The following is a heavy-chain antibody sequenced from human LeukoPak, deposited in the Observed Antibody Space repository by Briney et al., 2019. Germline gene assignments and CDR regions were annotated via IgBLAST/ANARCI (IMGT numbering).Heavy chain of an antibody. CDR2: IYYSGST. CDR1: GGSISSGGYS. D-gene: IGHD3-3*01. Sequence: SETLSLTCAVSGGSISSGGYSWSWIRQPPGKGLEWIGYIYYSGSTYYNPSLKSRVTISVDTSKNQFSLKLSSVTAADTAVYYCARGVRYYDFWSGYYSDYYYYMDVWGKGTTVTVSS. V-gene: IGHV4-30-4*07. CDR3: ARGVRYYDFWSGYYSDYYYYMDV. J-gene: IGHJ6*03.